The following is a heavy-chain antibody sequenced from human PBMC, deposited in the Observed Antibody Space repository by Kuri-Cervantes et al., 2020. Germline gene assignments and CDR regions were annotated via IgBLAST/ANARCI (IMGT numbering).Heavy chain of an antibody. CDR1: GFTFSNAW. CDR3: AIDHPEVSLIFDY. V-gene: IGHV3-7*01. Sequence: GGSLRLSCAASGFTFSNAWMSWVRQAPGKGLEWVASINQVGSEKYYVDSVKGRVTISRDNAKNSLFLQMNSLGAEDTAVYYCAIDHPEVSLIFDYWGQGALVTVSS. J-gene: IGHJ4*02. D-gene: IGHD2-8*01. CDR2: INQVGSEK.